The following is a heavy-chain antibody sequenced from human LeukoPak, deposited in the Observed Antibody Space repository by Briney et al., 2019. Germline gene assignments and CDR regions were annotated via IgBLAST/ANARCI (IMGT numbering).Heavy chain of an antibody. D-gene: IGHD3-16*02. V-gene: IGHV3-74*01. Sequence: GGSLRLSCAAPGFTFGSPWMHWVRQAPGKGLVWVSRINSDGSATAYADSVKGRFTISRDNAENTLYLQMNSLRAEDTAVYYCARGTAGYHSSYFDYWGQGTLVTVSS. J-gene: IGHJ4*02. CDR1: GFTFGSPW. CDR2: INSDGSAT. CDR3: ARGTAGYHSSYFDY.